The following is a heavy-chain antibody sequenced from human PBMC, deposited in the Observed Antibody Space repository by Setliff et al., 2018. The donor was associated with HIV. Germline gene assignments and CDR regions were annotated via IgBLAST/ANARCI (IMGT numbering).Heavy chain of an antibody. J-gene: IGHJ5*02. Sequence: GGSLRLSCAASGFTFSYYTMHWIRQTPDNGLERVAVISYDGNSQYYADSVKGRFTLSRDNFRNTLYLQMNSLRPEDTAMYYCARGGDGSGRYELDLWGQGTMVTVSS. CDR2: ISYDGNSQ. D-gene: IGHD3-10*01. CDR1: GFTFSYYT. CDR3: ARGGDGSGRYELDL. V-gene: IGHV3-30*04.